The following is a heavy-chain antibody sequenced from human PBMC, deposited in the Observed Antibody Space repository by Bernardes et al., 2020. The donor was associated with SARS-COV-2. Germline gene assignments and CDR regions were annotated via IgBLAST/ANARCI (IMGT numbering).Heavy chain of an antibody. D-gene: IGHD6-13*01. V-gene: IGHV4-59*12. CDR2: IFYSGST. CDR3: ASTVSSSWLYGMDV. J-gene: IGHJ6*02. Sequence: SETLSLTCTVSGGSFSSYYWNWVRQPPGKGLEWIGYIFYSGSTNYNPSLKSRVTLSVDTSKNQVSLKLSSVTAADTAVYYCASTVSSSWLYGMDVWGQGTTVTVSS. CDR1: GGSFSSYY.